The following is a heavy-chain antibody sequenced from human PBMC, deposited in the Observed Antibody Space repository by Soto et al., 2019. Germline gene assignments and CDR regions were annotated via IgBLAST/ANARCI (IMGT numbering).Heavy chain of an antibody. D-gene: IGHD3-10*01. J-gene: IGHJ4*02. CDR2: ISAYNGNT. CDR1: GYTFTSYG. CDR3: ASGKVLLFGQLLSDIDF. Sequence: ASVKVSCKASGYTFTSYGISWVRQAPGQGLEWMGWISAYNGNTNYAQKLQGRVTMTTDTSTSTAYMELRSLRSDDTAVYYCASGKVLLFGQLLSDIDFWGQGTLVNVAS. V-gene: IGHV1-18*01.